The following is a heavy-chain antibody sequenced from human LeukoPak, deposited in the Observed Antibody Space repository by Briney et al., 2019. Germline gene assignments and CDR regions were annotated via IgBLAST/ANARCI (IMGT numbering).Heavy chain of an antibody. CDR1: GGSFSGFY. CDR2: IYHTGTT. CDR3: ARHESYLNWFDP. V-gene: IGHV4-59*08. J-gene: IGHJ5*02. Sequence: SETLSLTCTVSGGSFSGFYCSWIRHPPGKRLEWIGYIYHTGTTNYSPSLKSRVTISVATSKSQCSLKLNSVTAADTAVYHCARHESYLNWFDPWGQGTLVTVSS.